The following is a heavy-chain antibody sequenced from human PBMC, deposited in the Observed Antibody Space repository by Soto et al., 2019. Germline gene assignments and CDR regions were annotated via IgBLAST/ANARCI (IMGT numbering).Heavy chain of an antibody. CDR3: ATVVGAPDWFDP. Sequence: EVQLVESGGGLVQPGGSLRLSCAASGFTFSSYWMSWVRQAPGKGLEWVANIKQAGSERYYVDSVKGRFTISRDNGKNSLYLQMNSLRAEAPAVYYCATVVGAPDWFDPWGQGTLVTVSS. D-gene: IGHD1-26*01. CDR1: GFTFSSYW. V-gene: IGHV3-7*04. J-gene: IGHJ5*02. CDR2: IKQAGSER.